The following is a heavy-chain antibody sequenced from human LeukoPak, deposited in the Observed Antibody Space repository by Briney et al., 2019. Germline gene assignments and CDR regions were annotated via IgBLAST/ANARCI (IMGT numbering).Heavy chain of an antibody. CDR2: IYYSGST. J-gene: IGHJ5*02. Sequence: PSETLSLTCTVSGGSISSSSYYWGWIRQPPGEGLEWIGSIYYSGSTYCNPSLKSRVTISVDTSKNQFSLKLSSVTAADTAVYYCARLQRITIFGVVILGWFDPWGQGTLVTVSS. CDR3: ARLQRITIFGVVILGWFDP. CDR1: GGSISSSSYY. V-gene: IGHV4-39*01. D-gene: IGHD3-3*01.